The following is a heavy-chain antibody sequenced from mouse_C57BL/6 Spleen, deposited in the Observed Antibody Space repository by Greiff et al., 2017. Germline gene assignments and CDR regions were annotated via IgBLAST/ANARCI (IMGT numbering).Heavy chain of an antibody. CDR1: GYSFTGYY. Sequence: EVQLQQSGPELVKPGASVKISCKASGYSFTGYYMNWVKQSPEKSLEWIGEINPSTGGTTYNQKFKAKATLTVDKSSSTAYMQLKSLTSEDSAVYYCARGTMMTTGYYFDYWGQGTTLTVSS. J-gene: IGHJ2*01. CDR2: INPSTGGT. CDR3: ARGTMMTTGYYFDY. D-gene: IGHD2-4*01. V-gene: IGHV1-42*01.